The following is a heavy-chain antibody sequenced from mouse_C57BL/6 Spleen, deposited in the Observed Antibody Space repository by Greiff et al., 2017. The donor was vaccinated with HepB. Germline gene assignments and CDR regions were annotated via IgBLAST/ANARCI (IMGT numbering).Heavy chain of an antibody. Sequence: QVQLQQPGAELVKPGASVKLSCKASGYTFTSYWMQWVKQRPGQGLEWIGEIDPSDSYTNYNQKFKGKATLTVDTSSSTAYMQLSSLTSEDSAVYYCARMSAYYSNYYAMDYWGQGTSVTVSS. V-gene: IGHV1-50*01. CDR2: IDPSDSYT. CDR1: GYTFTSYW. J-gene: IGHJ4*01. CDR3: ARMSAYYSNYYAMDY. D-gene: IGHD2-5*01.